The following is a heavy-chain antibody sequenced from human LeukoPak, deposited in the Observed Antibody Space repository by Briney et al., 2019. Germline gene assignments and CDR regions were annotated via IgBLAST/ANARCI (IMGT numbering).Heavy chain of an antibody. J-gene: IGHJ4*02. CDR1: GFTFGDYA. Sequence: GGSLRLSCTASGFTFGDYAMTWVRQAPGKGLERVGFIRSTVYGGTPEYAASVKGRFTISRDDSKGIAYLQMNSLKTEDTAVYYCTRDQTPYYWGQGTLVTVSS. V-gene: IGHV3-49*04. CDR2: IRSTVYGGTP. CDR3: TRDQTPYY.